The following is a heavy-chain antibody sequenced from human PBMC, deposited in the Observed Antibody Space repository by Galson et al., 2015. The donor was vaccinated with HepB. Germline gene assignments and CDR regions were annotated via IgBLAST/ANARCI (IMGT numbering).Heavy chain of an antibody. V-gene: IGHV1-18*04. CDR2: ISAYNGNT. Sequence: SVKVSCKASGYTFTSYGISWVRQAPGQGLEWMGWISAYNGNTNYAQKLQGRVTMTTDTSTSTAYMELRSLRSDDTAVYYCARDYRLTDYDFWSGYYSPPFDYWGQGTLVTVSS. J-gene: IGHJ4*02. D-gene: IGHD3-3*01. CDR3: ARDYRLTDYDFWSGYYSPPFDY. CDR1: GYTFTSYG.